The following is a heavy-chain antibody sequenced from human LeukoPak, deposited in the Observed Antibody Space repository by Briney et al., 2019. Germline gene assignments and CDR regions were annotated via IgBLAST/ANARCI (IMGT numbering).Heavy chain of an antibody. Sequence: PSETLSLTCTVSGGSISSYYWSWIRQPAGKGLEWIGRIYTSGSTNYNPSLKSRVTMSVDTSKNQFSLKLSSVTAADTAVYYCARGDGYSSSWYVGYYFDYWGQGTLVTVSS. J-gene: IGHJ4*02. CDR1: GGSISSYY. CDR3: ARGDGYSSSWYVGYYFDY. CDR2: IYTSGST. D-gene: IGHD6-13*01. V-gene: IGHV4-4*07.